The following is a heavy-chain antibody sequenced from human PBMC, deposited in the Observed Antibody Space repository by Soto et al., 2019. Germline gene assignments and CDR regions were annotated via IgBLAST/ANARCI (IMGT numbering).Heavy chain of an antibody. CDR1: GGSISSGGYY. J-gene: IGHJ3*02. V-gene: IGHV4-31*03. CDR2: IYYSGST. CDR3: ARGRRGVRGVPWAFDI. Sequence: PSETLSLTCTVSGGSISSGGYYWSWIRQQPGKGLEWIGYIYYSGSTYYNPSLKSRVTISVDTSKNQFSLKLSSVTAADTAVYYCARGRRGVRGVPWAFDIWGQGTMVTVSS. D-gene: IGHD3-10*01.